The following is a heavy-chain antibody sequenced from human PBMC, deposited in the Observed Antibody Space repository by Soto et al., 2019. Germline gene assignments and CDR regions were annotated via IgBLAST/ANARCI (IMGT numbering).Heavy chain of an antibody. V-gene: IGHV1-18*04. CDR1: GYTFTSYG. J-gene: IGHJ5*02. CDR2: ISAYNGNT. D-gene: IGHD5-18*01. CDR3: ARDRRGTAMVPRQFNP. Sequence: ASVLVSCKASGYTFTSYGISWVRQAPGQGLEWMGWISAYNGNTNYAQKLQGRVTMTTDTSTSTAYMELRSLRSDDTAVYYCARDRRGTAMVPRQFNPWGQGTLVTVSS.